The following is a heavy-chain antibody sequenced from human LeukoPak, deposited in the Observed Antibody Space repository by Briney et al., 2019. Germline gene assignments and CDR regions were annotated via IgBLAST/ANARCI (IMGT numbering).Heavy chain of an antibody. J-gene: IGHJ4*02. CDR2: ISDSGGST. CDR1: GFTFSSYA. V-gene: IGHV3-23*01. D-gene: IGHD6-19*01. CDR3: AKESEYSSGWYYFDY. Sequence: PGGSLRLSCAASGFTFSSYAMSWVRQAPGKGLEWVSTISDSGGSTYYADSVKGRFTISRDNSKNTLYLQMNSLRAEDTAVYYCAKESEYSSGWYYFDYWGQGTLVTVSS.